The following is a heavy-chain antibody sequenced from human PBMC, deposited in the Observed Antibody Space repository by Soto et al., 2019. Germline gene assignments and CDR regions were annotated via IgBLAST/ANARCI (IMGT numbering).Heavy chain of an antibody. CDR1: GGTFSTYI. V-gene: IGHV1-69*08. D-gene: IGHD3-3*01. CDR2: IIPIPDIT. Sequence: QVQLVQSGAEVRKPGSSVKVSCKAPGGTFSTYIISWVRQAPGQGLEWMGRIIPIPDITNYAQKIQGRVTVTADRSTSTAYMELTSLKSEDTAVDYCARDRITTRGDAFDLWGQGTMVTVSS. CDR3: ARDRITTRGDAFDL. J-gene: IGHJ3*01.